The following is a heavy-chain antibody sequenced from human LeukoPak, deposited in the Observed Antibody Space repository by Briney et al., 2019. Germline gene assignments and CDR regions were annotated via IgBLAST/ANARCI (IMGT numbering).Heavy chain of an antibody. V-gene: IGHV3-49*04. Sequence: GGSLRLSCAASGFTFSSSAMSWVRQAPGKGLEWTSFIRSETYGGTTEYAASMKDRFTISRDDSKSIAYLQMNSLKTEDTAIYYCSRDFRWGPSTDYWGQGTLVTVSS. D-gene: IGHD1-26*01. CDR2: IRSETYGGTT. CDR3: SRDFRWGPSTDY. CDR1: GFTFSSSA. J-gene: IGHJ4*02.